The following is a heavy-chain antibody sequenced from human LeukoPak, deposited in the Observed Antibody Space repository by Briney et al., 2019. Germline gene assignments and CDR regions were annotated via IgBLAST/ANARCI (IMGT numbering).Heavy chain of an antibody. V-gene: IGHV4-59*12. Sequence: SETLSLTCTVSGGSISSYYWSWIRQPPGKGLEWIGYIYYSGSTNYNPSLKSRVTISVDTSKNQFSLKLSSVTAADTAVYYCARDSFWSGYYPLDCWGQGTLVTVSS. CDR2: IYYSGST. J-gene: IGHJ4*02. CDR1: GGSISSYY. D-gene: IGHD3-3*01. CDR3: ARDSFWSGYYPLDC.